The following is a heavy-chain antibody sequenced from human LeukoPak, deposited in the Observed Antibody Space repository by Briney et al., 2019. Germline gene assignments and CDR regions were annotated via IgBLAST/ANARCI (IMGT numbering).Heavy chain of an antibody. CDR1: GFTVSSNY. Sequence: AGGSLRLSCAASGFTVSSNYMSWVRQAPGKGLEWVSVFYSGGSTYYADSVKGRFTISRDNSKNTLFPQMNSLRAEDTAVYYCARLHYYDSRGYFNDDYWGQGTLVTVSS. V-gene: IGHV3-66*04. D-gene: IGHD3-22*01. CDR3: ARLHYYDSRGYFNDDY. CDR2: FYSGGST. J-gene: IGHJ4*02.